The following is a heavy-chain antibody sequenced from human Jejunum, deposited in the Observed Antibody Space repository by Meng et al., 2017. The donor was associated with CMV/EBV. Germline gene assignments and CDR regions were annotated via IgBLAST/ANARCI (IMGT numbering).Heavy chain of an antibody. CDR2: ISSDGTDT. CDR3: TRAHYGDYPNWYFDL. CDR1: RFTFCHYC. V-gene: IGHV3-74*01. J-gene: IGHJ2*01. Sequence: SRFTFCHYCMLWVRPPPRKGLVWVSRISSDGTDTHFADSVKGRFTISRDNAKNTLYLQMNGIRAEDTAMYYCTRAHYGDYPNWYFDLWGRGTLVTVSS. D-gene: IGHD4-17*01.